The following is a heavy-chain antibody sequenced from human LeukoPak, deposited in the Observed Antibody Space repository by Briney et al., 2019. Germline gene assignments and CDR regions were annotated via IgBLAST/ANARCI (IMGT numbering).Heavy chain of an antibody. J-gene: IGHJ3*01. V-gene: IGHV3-30*03. CDR2: ISYDGRNK. Sequence: GGSLRLSCAASGFTFSSYGMHWVRQAPGKGLEWVAVISYDGRNKYYTDSLKGRFTISRDNAQNSLYLQMSSLRDDDTAVYYCARDRTFKDAFDLWGQGTMVTVSS. D-gene: IGHD1-1*01. CDR3: ARDRTFKDAFDL. CDR1: GFTFSSYG.